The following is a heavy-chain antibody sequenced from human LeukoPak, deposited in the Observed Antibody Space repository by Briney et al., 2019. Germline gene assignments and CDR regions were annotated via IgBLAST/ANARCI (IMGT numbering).Heavy chain of an antibody. CDR1: GGSISSGSYY. Sequence: SQTLSLTCTVSGGSISSGSYYWSWIRQPAGKGLEWIGRIYTSGSTNYNPSLKSRATISVDTSKNQFSLKLSSVTAADTAVYYCARGTLRGDGDYYFDYWGQGTLVTVSS. V-gene: IGHV4-61*02. D-gene: IGHD2-21*02. CDR2: IYTSGST. CDR3: ARGTLRGDGDYYFDY. J-gene: IGHJ4*02.